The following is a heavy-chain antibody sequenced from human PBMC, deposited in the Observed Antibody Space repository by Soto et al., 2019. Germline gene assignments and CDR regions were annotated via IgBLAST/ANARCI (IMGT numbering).Heavy chain of an antibody. J-gene: IGHJ5*02. CDR1: GYTFTRYG. V-gene: IGHV1-18*01. CDR3: ARALTYYYDSSGYFGHWFDP. CDR2: ISAYNGNT. D-gene: IGHD3-22*01. Sequence: ASVKVSCKASGYTFTRYGISWVRQAPGQGLEWMGWISAYNGNTNYAQKLQGRVTMTTDTSTSTAYMELRSLRSDDTAVYYCARALTYYYDSSGYFGHWFDPWGQGTLVTVSS.